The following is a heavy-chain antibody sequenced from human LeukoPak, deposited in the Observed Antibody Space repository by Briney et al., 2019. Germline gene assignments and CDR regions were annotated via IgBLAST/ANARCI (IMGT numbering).Heavy chain of an antibody. V-gene: IGHV3-30*02. J-gene: IGHJ3*02. CDR2: IRYDGSNK. Sequence: GGSLRLSCAASGFTFSSYGMHWVRQAPGKGLEWVAFIRYDGSNKYYADSVKGRFTISRDNSKNTLYLQMNSLRAEDTAVYYCAKGQGASAGYSSGWYHAFDIWGQGTMVTVSS. D-gene: IGHD6-19*01. CDR1: GFTFSSYG. CDR3: AKGQGASAGYSSGWYHAFDI.